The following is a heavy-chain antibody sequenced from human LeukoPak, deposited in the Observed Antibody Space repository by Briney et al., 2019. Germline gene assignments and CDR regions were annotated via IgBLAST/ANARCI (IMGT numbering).Heavy chain of an antibody. CDR3: ARGRTFDN. CDR2: IFYSGGT. Sequence: PSETLSLTCTVSGGSMSRYYWSWIRQPPGKGLEWLGYIFYSGGTHYNPSLKSRVTISVDTSKNQFSLRLSSVTAADTAVYYCARGRTFDNWGQGTLVTVSS. J-gene: IGHJ4*02. CDR1: GGSMSRYY. V-gene: IGHV4-59*01.